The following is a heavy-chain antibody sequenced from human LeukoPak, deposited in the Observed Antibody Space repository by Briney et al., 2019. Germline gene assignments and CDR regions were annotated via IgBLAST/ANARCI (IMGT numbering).Heavy chain of an antibody. D-gene: IGHD3-10*01. CDR1: GFTFSSYA. CDR2: ISGSGGST. Sequence: GGSLRLSCAASGFTFSSYAMSWVRQAPGRGLEWVSAISGSGGSTYYADSVKGRFTISRDNSKNTLYLQMNSLRAEDTAVYYCARSGYYYGSGSSLTFDYWGQGTLVTVSS. J-gene: IGHJ4*02. CDR3: ARSGYYYGSGSSLTFDY. V-gene: IGHV3-23*01.